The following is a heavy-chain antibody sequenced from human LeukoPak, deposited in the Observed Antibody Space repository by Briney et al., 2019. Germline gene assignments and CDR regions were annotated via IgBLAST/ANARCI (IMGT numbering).Heavy chain of an antibody. V-gene: IGHV1-2*02. CDR3: ARDLFYDSSAPTSRD. CDR2: INPNSGGT. CDR1: GYTFTGYY. D-gene: IGHD3-22*01. Sequence: ASVKVSCKASGYTFTGYYMHWVRQAPGQGLEWMGWINPNSGGTNYAQKFQGRVTMTRDTSISTAYMELSRLRSDDTAVYYCARDLFYDSSAPTSRDWGQGTLVTVSS. J-gene: IGHJ4*02.